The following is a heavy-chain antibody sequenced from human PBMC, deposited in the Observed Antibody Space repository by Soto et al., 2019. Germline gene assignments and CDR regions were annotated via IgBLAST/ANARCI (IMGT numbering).Heavy chain of an antibody. CDR3: ARHLYGDEHATYL. D-gene: IGHD2-21*02. Sequence: PGESLKISCKGSGSSFTTYWLGCVRQMPGKGLEGMGIFYTGASDTRYSPSFQGQVTISADKTISTAYLQWSSLKASCTAMYYCARHLYGDEHATYLWDQGTTVTVSS. CDR1: GSSFTTYW. V-gene: IGHV5-51*01. CDR2: FYTGASDT. J-gene: IGHJ6*02.